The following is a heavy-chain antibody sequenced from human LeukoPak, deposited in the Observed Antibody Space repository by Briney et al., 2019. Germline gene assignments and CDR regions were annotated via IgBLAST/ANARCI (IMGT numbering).Heavy chain of an antibody. D-gene: IGHD1-26*01. CDR1: GFTFSSYE. Sequence: PGGSLRLSCAASGFTFSSYEMNWVRQAPGKGLEWVSYISSGGRTIYYADSVKGRFTISRDNAKNSLYLQMNSLRAEDTAVYYCAKDNGGSYLPEKEKFDYWGQGTLVTVSS. V-gene: IGHV3-48*03. CDR2: ISSGGRTI. J-gene: IGHJ4*02. CDR3: AKDNGGSYLPEKEKFDY.